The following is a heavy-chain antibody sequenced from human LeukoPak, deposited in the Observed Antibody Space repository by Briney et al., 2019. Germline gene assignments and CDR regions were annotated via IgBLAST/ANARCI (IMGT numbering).Heavy chain of an antibody. CDR1: GGSISGHY. Sequence: PSETLSLTCTVSGGSISGHYWSRIRQPPGKGLEWIGYLYYTGSTHYNPSLNSRVTISVDTSSNQFSLRLTSVTAAYTAVYYCGRGSGGSIDSWGQGTLVIVSS. V-gene: IGHV4-59*11. CDR3: GRGSGGSIDS. CDR2: LYYTGST. D-gene: IGHD3-16*01. J-gene: IGHJ4*02.